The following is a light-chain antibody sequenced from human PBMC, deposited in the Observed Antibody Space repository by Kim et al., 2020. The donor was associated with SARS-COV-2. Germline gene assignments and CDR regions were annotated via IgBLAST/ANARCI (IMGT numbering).Light chain of an antibody. J-gene: IGKJ3*01. CDR1: QSVSSSY. CDR2: GAS. CDR3: QQYGSSPPT. Sequence: SPGERPTLSCKASQSVSSSYLAWYQQKPGQAPRLLIYGASSRATGIPDRFSGSGSGTDFTLTISRLEPEDFAVYYCQQYGSSPPTFGPGTKVDIK. V-gene: IGKV3-20*01.